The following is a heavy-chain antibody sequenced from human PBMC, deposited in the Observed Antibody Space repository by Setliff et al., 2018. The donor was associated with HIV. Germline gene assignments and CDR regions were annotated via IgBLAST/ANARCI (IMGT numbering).Heavy chain of an antibody. CDR2: INAGSGKT. CDR1: GYTFFSYV. Sequence: ASVKVSCKASGYTFFSYVMHWVRLAPGQGLGWMGWINAGSGKTKYSQKFQGRVTISRDTSASTAYMEVRRLRSEDTAVYYCARGPGAFGGVIVQNFDYWGQGTLVTVSS. J-gene: IGHJ4*02. CDR3: ARGPGAFGGVIVQNFDY. D-gene: IGHD3-16*02. V-gene: IGHV1-3*01.